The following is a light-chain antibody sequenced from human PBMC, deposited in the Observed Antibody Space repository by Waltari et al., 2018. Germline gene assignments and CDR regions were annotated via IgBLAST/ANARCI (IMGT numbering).Light chain of an antibody. J-gene: IGKJ3*01. CDR1: QSVLYSSKNKNY. V-gene: IGKV4-1*01. Sequence: DIVMTQSPDSLAVSLGERATIYCNSSQSVLYSSKNKNYLAWYQQKPGQPPKLFIYWASTRESGVPDRFSGSGSGTDFTLTISSLQAEDVAVYYCQQYDSTPLTFGPGTKVDIK. CDR2: WAS. CDR3: QQYDSTPLT.